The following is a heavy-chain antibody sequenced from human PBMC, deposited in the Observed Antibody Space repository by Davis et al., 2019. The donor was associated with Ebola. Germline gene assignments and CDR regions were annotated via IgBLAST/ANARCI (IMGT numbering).Heavy chain of an antibody. D-gene: IGHD3-3*01. J-gene: IGHJ6*04. CDR1: GFTFSSYA. CDR3: ARSGLSFGVVKYHYGMDV. Sequence: HTGGSLRLSCAASGFTFSSYAMTWVRQAPGKGLVWVSRIKSGGSTTSYADSVKGRFTISRDNAKNTLYLQMNSLRAEDTAVYYCARSGLSFGVVKYHYGMDVWGRGTTVTVSS. V-gene: IGHV3-74*01. CDR2: IKSGGSTT.